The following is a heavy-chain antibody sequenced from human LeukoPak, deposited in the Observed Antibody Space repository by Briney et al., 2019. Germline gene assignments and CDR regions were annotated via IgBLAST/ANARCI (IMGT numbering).Heavy chain of an antibody. J-gene: IGHJ6*02. D-gene: IGHD1-14*01. Sequence: GGSLRLSCAASGFTFSNYWMHWVRQPPGKGLVWVSRISSDVSSTSYADSVKGRFTISRDNAKNTLYLQMSSLRSEDTAVYYCARDPITGTTYYYYYGMDVWGQGTTVTVSS. CDR3: ARDPITGTTYYYYYGMDV. V-gene: IGHV3-74*01. CDR1: GFTFSNYW. CDR2: ISSDVSST.